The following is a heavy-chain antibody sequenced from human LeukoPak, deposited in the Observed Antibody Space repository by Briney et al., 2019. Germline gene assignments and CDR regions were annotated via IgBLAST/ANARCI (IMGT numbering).Heavy chain of an antibody. D-gene: IGHD2-15*01. V-gene: IGHV1-69*04. CDR3: ARDCSGGSCRDY. CDR2: IIPILGIA. J-gene: IGHJ4*02. CDR1: GGTFSSYA. Sequence: SVKVSCKASGGTFSSYAISWVRQAPGQGLEWMGRIIPILGIANYAQKFQGRVTITADKSTSTAYMELSSLRSEDTAVYYCARDCSGGSCRDYWGQGTLVTVSS.